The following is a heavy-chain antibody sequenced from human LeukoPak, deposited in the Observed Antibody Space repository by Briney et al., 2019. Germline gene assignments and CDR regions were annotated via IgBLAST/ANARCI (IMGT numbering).Heavy chain of an antibody. CDR1: GGSISSYY. V-gene: IGHV4-59*01. CDR3: ARDRDSSGWFDY. J-gene: IGHJ4*02. D-gene: IGHD6-19*01. Sequence: SETLSLTCTVSGGSISSYYWSWIRQPPGKGLEWIGFIYYSGSANYNPSLKSRVTMSVDTSKNQFSLKLSSVTAADTAFYYCARDRDSSGWFDYWGQGTLVTVSS. CDR2: IYYSGSA.